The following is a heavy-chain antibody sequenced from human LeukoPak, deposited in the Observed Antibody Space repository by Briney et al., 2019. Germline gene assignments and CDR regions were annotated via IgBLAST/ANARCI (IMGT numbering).Heavy chain of an antibody. CDR2: INHSGST. CDR3: ARDHRPKAGLYYYYYYMDV. D-gene: IGHD6-13*01. V-gene: IGHV4-34*01. Sequence: SETLSLTCAVYGGSFSGYYWSWIRQPPGKGLEWIGEINHSGSTNYNPSLKSRVTISVDTSKNQFSLKLSSVTAADTAVYYCARDHRPKAGLYYYYYYMDVWGKGTTVTVSS. CDR1: GGSFSGYY. J-gene: IGHJ6*03.